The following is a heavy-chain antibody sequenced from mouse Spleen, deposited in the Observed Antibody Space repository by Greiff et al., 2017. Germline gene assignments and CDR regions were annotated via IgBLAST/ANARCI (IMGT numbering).Heavy chain of an antibody. Sequence: EVQLQESGPELVKPGASVKMSCKASGYTFTDYNMHWVKQSHGKSLEWIGYINPNNGGTSYNQKFKGKATLTVNKSSSTAYMELRSLTSEDSAVYYCSSPLYYDYDEGFAYWGQGTLVTVSA. CDR2: INPNNGGT. D-gene: IGHD2-4*01. V-gene: IGHV1-22*01. J-gene: IGHJ3*01. CDR1: GYTFTDYN. CDR3: SSPLYYDYDEGFAY.